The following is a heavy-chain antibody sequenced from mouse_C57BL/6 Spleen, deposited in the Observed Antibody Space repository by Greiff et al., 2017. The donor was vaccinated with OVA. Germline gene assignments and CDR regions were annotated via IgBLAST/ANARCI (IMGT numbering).Heavy chain of an antibody. Sequence: EVQLQQSGAELVKPGASVKLSCTASGFNINDYYMHWVKQRTEQGLEWIGRIDPEDGETKYAPKFQGKATITSDTSSNTAYLQLSSLTSEDTAVYYCTRYYYSNYGYYAMDYWGQGTSVTVSS. V-gene: IGHV14-2*01. J-gene: IGHJ4*01. D-gene: IGHD2-5*01. CDR1: GFNINDYY. CDR2: IDPEDGET. CDR3: TRYYYSNYGYYAMDY.